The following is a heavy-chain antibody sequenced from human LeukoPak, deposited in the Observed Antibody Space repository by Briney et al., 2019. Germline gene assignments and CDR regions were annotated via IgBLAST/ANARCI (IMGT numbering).Heavy chain of an antibody. CDR2: IYSGGST. D-gene: IGHD6-13*01. CDR1: GFTVSSNY. Sequence: HPGGSLRLSCAASGFTVSSNYMSWVRQAPGKGLEWVSVIYSGGSTYYADSVKGRFTISRDNSKNTLYPQMNSLRAEDTAVYYCANSEASSSWYDPGFDYWGQGTLVTVSS. J-gene: IGHJ4*02. CDR3: ANSEASSSWYDPGFDY. V-gene: IGHV3-53*01.